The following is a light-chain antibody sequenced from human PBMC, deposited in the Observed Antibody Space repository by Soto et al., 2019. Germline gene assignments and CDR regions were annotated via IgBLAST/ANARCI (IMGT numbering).Light chain of an antibody. CDR1: QSVRSW. CDR2: DAS. CDR3: QQYDDYPLT. Sequence: DIQMTQSPSTLSASVGDTVTITCRASQSVRSWLAWYQQKPGKAPKFLIYDASTLESGVPSRFSGSGSGTEFTLTISSLQPDDFATYYCQQYDDYPLTFGGGTKVEI. V-gene: IGKV1-5*01. J-gene: IGKJ4*01.